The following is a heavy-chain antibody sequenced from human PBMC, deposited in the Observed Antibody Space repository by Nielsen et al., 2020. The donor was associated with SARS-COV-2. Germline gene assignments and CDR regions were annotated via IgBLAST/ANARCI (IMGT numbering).Heavy chain of an antibody. V-gene: IGHV3-21*01. CDR3: ARDISVLRYFDWLLNDAFDI. D-gene: IGHD3-9*01. J-gene: IGHJ3*02. Sequence: GGSLRLSCAASGFTFSSYSMNWVRQAPGKGLEWVSSISSSSSYIYYADSVKGRFTISRDNAKNSLYLQMNSLRAEDTAVYYCARDISVLRYFDWLLNDAFDIWGQGTMVTVSS. CDR1: GFTFSSYS. CDR2: ISSSSSYI.